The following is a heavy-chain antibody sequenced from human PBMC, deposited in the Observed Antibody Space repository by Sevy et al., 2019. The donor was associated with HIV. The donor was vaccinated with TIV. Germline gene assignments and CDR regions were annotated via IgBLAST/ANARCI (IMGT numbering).Heavy chain of an antibody. CDR3: ASSYYYERAFDI. V-gene: IGHV4-39*01. Sequence: SETLSLTCTVSGGSVSSSSYYWGWIRQSPGEGLEWIGSIYYSGSTYYNPSLRSRVAISVDSSMNQFSQMLSSVTAADTAIYYCASSYYYERAFDIWGQGTMVTVSS. J-gene: IGHJ3*02. D-gene: IGHD3-22*01. CDR2: IYYSGST. CDR1: GGSVSSSSYY.